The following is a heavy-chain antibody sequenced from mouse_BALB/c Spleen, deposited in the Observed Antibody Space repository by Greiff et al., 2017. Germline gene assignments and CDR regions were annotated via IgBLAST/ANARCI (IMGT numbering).Heavy chain of an antibody. V-gene: IGHV14-3*02. CDR1: GFNIKDTY. Sequence: VQLQQSGAELVKPGASVKLSCTASGFNIKDTYMHWVKQRPEQGLEWIGRIDPANGNTKYDPKFQGKATITADTSTNTAYLQLSSRTSEDTAVYYCARITTVVARYCDDWGQGTTLTGSS. CDR3: ARITTVVARYCDD. J-gene: IGHJ2*01. D-gene: IGHD1-1*01. CDR2: IDPANGNT.